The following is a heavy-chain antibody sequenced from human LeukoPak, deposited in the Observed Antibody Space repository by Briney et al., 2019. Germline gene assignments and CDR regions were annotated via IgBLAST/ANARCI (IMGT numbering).Heavy chain of an antibody. CDR3: AGRFRPDYYYYYYMDV. J-gene: IGHJ6*03. CDR2: IYHSGTT. D-gene: IGHD3-3*01. CDR1: GGSIRSSSHY. Sequence: TSETLSLTCTVSGGSIRSSSHYWGWIRQPPGEGLEWIGIIYHSGTTYYNASLKSRVTISVDTSKNQFSLKLSSVTAADTAVYYCAGRFRPDYYYYYYMDVWGKGTTVTVSS. V-gene: IGHV4-39*07.